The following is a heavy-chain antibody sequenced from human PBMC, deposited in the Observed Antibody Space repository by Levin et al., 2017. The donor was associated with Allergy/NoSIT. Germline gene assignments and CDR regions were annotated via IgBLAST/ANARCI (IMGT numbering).Heavy chain of an antibody. V-gene: IGHV3-30-3*01. CDR1: GFTFSSYA. D-gene: IGHD2/OR15-2a*01. J-gene: IGHJ3*01. CDR3: VEYPLT. CDR2: ISYDGSNK. Sequence: GESLKISCAASGFTFSSYAMHWVRQAPGKGLEWVAVISYDGSNKYYADSVKGRFTISRDNSKNTLYLQMNSLRAEDTAVYYCVEYPLTWGQGTMVTVSS.